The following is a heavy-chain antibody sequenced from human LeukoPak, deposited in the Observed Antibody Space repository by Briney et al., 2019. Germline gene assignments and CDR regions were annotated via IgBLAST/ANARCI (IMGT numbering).Heavy chain of an antibody. J-gene: IGHJ4*02. CDR3: ARERLNYYDSSGPFDY. CDR2: ISYDGSNK. D-gene: IGHD3-22*01. V-gene: IGHV3-30*03. Sequence: GGSLRLSCAASGFTFSSYGMHWVRQAPGKGLEWVAVISYDGSNKYYADSVKGRFTISRDNSKNTLYLQMNSLRAEDTAVYYCARERLNYYDSSGPFDYWGQGTLVTVSS. CDR1: GFTFSSYG.